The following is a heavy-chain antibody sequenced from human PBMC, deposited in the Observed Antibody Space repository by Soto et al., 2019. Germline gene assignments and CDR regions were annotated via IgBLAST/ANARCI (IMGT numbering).Heavy chain of an antibody. J-gene: IGHJ4*02. Sequence: GASVKVSCKASGYTFRYDDIIWVRQATGQGLEWMGWMNPNSGNTGYAQKFQGRVTMTRNTSISTAYMEMNSLTFEDTAVYYCARVGAWALRNLVYWGQGTRVTVSS. D-gene: IGHD3-16*01. CDR1: GYTFRYDD. CDR3: ARVGAWALRNLVY. V-gene: IGHV1-8*01. CDR2: MNPNSGNT.